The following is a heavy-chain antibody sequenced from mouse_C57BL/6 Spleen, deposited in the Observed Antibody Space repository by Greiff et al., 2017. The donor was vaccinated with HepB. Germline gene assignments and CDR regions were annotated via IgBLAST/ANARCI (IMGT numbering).Heavy chain of an antibody. Sequence: QVQLQQPGAELVKPGASVKLSCKASGYTFTSYWMQWVKQRPGQGLEWIGEIDPSDSYTNYNQKFKGKATLTVDTSSSTAYMQLSSLTSEDSAVYYCARTIITTVVATEAMDYWGQGTSVTVSS. J-gene: IGHJ4*01. CDR3: ARTIITTVVATEAMDY. CDR2: IDPSDSYT. CDR1: GYTFTSYW. V-gene: IGHV1-50*01. D-gene: IGHD1-1*01.